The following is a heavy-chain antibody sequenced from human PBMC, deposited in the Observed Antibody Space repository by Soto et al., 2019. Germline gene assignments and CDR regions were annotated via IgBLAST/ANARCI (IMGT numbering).Heavy chain of an antibody. J-gene: IGHJ4*02. CDR2: ISYDGSNK. D-gene: IGHD3-22*01. CDR1: GFTFSSYG. CDR3: AKDLGSSGSIDY. V-gene: IGHV3-30*18. Sequence: GGSLRLSCAASGFTFSSYGMHWVRQAPGKGLEWVAVISYDGSNKYYADSVKGRFTISRDNSKNTLYLQMNSLRAEDTAVYYCAKDLGSSGSIDYWGQGTLVTVS.